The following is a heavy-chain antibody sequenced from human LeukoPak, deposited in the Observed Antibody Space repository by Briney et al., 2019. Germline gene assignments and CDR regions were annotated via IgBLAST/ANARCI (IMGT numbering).Heavy chain of an antibody. V-gene: IGHV1-18*01. Sequence: GASVKVSCKASNYTFIRYGITWVRQAPGQGLEWLAWISPYNGNTKYAQKFQGRVTMTTDTSTSTAYMELRSLTSDDTAVYYCARNSCPSGSCYDNRGYFDYWGQGTLVTVSS. CDR2: ISPYNGNT. CDR3: ARNSCPSGSCYDNRGYFDY. J-gene: IGHJ4*02. D-gene: IGHD2-15*01. CDR1: NYTFIRYG.